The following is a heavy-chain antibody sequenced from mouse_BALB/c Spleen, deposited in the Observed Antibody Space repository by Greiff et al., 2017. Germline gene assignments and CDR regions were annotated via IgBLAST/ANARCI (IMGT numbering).Heavy chain of an antibody. CDR3: ARLGTTADY. CDR2: ISSGSSTI. Sequence: EVQGVESGGGLVQPGGSRKLSCAASGFTFSSFGMHWVRQAPEKGLEWVAYISSGSSTIYYADTVKGRFTISRDNPKNTLFLQMTSLRSEDTAMYYCARLGTTADYWGQGTTLTVSS. J-gene: IGHJ2*01. D-gene: IGHD1-2*01. V-gene: IGHV5-17*02. CDR1: GFTFSSFG.